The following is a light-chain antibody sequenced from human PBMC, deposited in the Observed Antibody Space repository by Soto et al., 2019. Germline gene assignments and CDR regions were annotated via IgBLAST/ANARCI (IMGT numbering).Light chain of an antibody. CDR1: SSDVGGYNY. V-gene: IGLV2-11*01. Sequence: QSVLTQPRSVSGSPGQSVTISCTGTSSDVGGYNYVSWYQQHPGKAPKLMIYDVSKRPSGVPDRFSGFKSGNTASLTISGLQAEDEAVYSCCSHAGTNIYVFGTGTKVTVL. CDR3: CSHAGTNIYV. CDR2: DVS. J-gene: IGLJ1*01.